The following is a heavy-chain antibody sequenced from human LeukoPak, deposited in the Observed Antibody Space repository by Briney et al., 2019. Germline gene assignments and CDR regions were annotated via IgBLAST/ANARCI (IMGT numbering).Heavy chain of an antibody. J-gene: IGHJ6*02. CDR3: ATVVAGSVYNCGMDV. CDR1: GFTFSTYV. Sequence: GGSLRLSCAASGFTFSTYVMHWVRQAPGKGLQWVAVILYDGSNKYYADSVKGRFIISRDNSKNTLYLQMNSLTAEDTAVYYCATVVAGSVYNCGMDVWGQGTTVTVSS. V-gene: IGHV3-30*01. D-gene: IGHD6-19*01. CDR2: ILYDGSNK.